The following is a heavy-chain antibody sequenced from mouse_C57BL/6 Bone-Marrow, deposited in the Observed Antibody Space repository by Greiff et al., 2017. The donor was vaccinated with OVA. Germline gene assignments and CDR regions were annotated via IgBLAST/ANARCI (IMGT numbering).Heavy chain of an antibody. J-gene: IGHJ4*01. V-gene: IGHV10-1*01. CDR2: IRSKSNNYAT. D-gene: IGHD2-4*01. Sequence: GGGLVQPKGSLKLSCAASGFSFNTYAMNWVRQAPGKGLEWVARIRSKSNNYATYYADSVKDRFTISRDDSESMLYLQMNNLKTEDTAMYYCVRYYDYDVWYAMDYWGQGTSVTVSS. CDR3: VRYYDYDVWYAMDY. CDR1: GFSFNTYA.